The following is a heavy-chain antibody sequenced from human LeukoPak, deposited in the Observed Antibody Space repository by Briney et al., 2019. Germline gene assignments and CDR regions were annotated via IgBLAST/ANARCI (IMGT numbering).Heavy chain of an antibody. CDR3: GKYLQTTVGANDY. J-gene: IGHJ4*02. D-gene: IGHD1-26*01. CDR2: ISGSGGAT. CDR1: GFTFSSYP. Sequence: GGSLRLSCAASGFTFSSYPMNWVRQAPGKGLEWVSVISGSGGATFYGDSVQGRFTISRDNSRGTLYLQMNSLTAGDTAVYYCGKYLQTTVGANDYWGQGTLDTVSS. V-gene: IGHV3-23*01.